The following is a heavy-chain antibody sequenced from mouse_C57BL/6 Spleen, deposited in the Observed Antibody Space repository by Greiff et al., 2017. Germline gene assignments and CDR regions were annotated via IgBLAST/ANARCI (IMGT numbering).Heavy chain of an antibody. J-gene: IGHJ1*03. Sequence: EVKVVESGGGLVKPGGSLKLSCAASGFTFSDYGMQWVRQAPEKGLEWVAYISSGSSTIYYADTVKGRFTISRDNAKNTLFLQMTSLRSEDTAMYYWARGDYYVSSYYWYFDVWGTGTTVTVSS. V-gene: IGHV5-17*01. CDR1: GFTFSDYG. D-gene: IGHD1-1*01. CDR2: ISSGSSTI. CDR3: ARGDYYVSSYYWYFDV.